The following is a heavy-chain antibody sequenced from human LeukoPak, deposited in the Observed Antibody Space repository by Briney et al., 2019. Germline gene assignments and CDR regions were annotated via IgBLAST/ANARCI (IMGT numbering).Heavy chain of an antibody. CDR3: ARDSTMVRGVIGPFDY. CDR1: GFTFSIYG. CDR2: IWYDGSNK. J-gene: IGHJ4*02. V-gene: IGHV3-33*01. D-gene: IGHD3-10*01. Sequence: GGSLRLSCAASGFTFSIYGMHWVRQAPGKGLEWVAAIWYDGSNKYYADSVKGQFTISRDNSKNTLYLQMNSLRAEDTAVYYCARDSTMVRGVIGPFDYWGQGTLVTVSS.